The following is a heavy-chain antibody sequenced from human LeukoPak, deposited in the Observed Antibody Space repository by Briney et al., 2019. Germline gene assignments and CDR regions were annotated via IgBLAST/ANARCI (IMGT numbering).Heavy chain of an antibody. Sequence: ASVKVSCKASGYTFTSYGINWVRQATGQGLEWMGWMNPNSGNTGYAQKFQGRVTMTRNTSISTAYMELSSLRSEDTAVYYCARGPSMVVTHGDYWGQGTLVTVSS. D-gene: IGHD4-23*01. CDR3: ARGPSMVVTHGDY. CDR1: GYTFTSYG. J-gene: IGHJ4*02. V-gene: IGHV1-8*01. CDR2: MNPNSGNT.